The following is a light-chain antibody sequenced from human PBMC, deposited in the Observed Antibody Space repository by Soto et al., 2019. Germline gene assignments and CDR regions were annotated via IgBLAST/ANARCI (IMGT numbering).Light chain of an antibody. CDR3: QHYNSYSEA. CDR1: QTISSW. Sequence: IQMTQSPSTLSASVLDRVTISCRASQTISSWLAWYQQKPGKAPKLLIYKASTLKSGVPSRFSGSGSGTEFTLTISSLQPDDFATYYCQHYNSYSEAFGQGTKVDI. CDR2: KAS. V-gene: IGKV1-5*03. J-gene: IGKJ1*01.